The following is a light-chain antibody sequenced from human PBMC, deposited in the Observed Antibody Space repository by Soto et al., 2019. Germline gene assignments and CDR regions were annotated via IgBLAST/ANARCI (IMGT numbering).Light chain of an antibody. J-gene: IGKJ1*01. CDR1: QSISSY. Sequence: DIQMTQSPSSLSASVGDRVTITCRASQSISSYLNWYQQKPGKAPKLLIYKASSLESGVPQRFSGSGSGTEFTLTISSLQTDDFSTYYCQQYHSYWTFGQGTKVDI. CDR3: QQYHSYWT. V-gene: IGKV1-5*03. CDR2: KAS.